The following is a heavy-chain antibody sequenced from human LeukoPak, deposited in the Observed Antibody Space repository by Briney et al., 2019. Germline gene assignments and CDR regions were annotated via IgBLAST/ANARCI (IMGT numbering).Heavy chain of an antibody. Sequence: SVKVSCKTSGGTFIRFAISWVRQAPGQGLEWMGGIIPIFGPANYAQKFQGRVTITADESTSTAYMELSSLRSEDTALYYCAKSTYYYGSGEGSSYWYFDLWGRGTLVTVSS. CDR3: AKSTYYYGSGEGSSYWYFDL. J-gene: IGHJ2*01. CDR2: IIPIFGPA. D-gene: IGHD3-10*01. V-gene: IGHV1-69*13. CDR1: GGTFIRFA.